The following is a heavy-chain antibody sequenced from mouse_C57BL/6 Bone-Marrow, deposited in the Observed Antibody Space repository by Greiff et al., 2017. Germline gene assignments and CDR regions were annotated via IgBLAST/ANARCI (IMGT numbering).Heavy chain of an antibody. Sequence: EVQLQQSVAELVRPGASVKLSCTASGFNIKNTYMHWVKQRPEQGLEWIGRIDPANGNTKYAPKCQGKATITADTSSNTAYLQLSSLTSEDTAIYYCASVFTTVVALDAMDYWGQGTSVTVSS. CDR3: ASVFTTVVALDAMDY. CDR1: GFNIKNTY. J-gene: IGHJ4*01. V-gene: IGHV14-3*01. D-gene: IGHD1-1*01. CDR2: IDPANGNT.